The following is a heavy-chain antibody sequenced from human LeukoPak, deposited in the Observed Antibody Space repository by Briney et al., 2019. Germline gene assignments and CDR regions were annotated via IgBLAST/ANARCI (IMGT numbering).Heavy chain of an antibody. CDR1: GGSISSGGYY. D-gene: IGHD3-22*01. CDR3: AKVATDTIGYYFDY. J-gene: IGHJ4*02. Sequence: SETLSLTCTVSGGSISSGGYYWSWIRQPPGKGLEWIGYIYHSGSTYYNPSLKSRVTISVDRSKNQFSLKLSSVTAADTAVYYCAKVATDTIGYYFDYWGQGTLVTVSS. CDR2: IYHSGST. V-gene: IGHV4-30-2*01.